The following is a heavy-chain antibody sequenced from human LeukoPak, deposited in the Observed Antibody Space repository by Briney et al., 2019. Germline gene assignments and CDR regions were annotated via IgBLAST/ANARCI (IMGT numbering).Heavy chain of an antibody. V-gene: IGHV4-34*01. Sequence: PSETLSLTCAVYGGSFSGYYWSWIRQPPGKGLEWIGEINHSGSTNYNPSLKSRVTISVDTSKNQFSLRLSSVTAADTAVYYCARGRITMVREPYYFDYWGQGTLVTVSS. J-gene: IGHJ4*02. CDR3: ARGRITMVREPYYFDY. CDR1: GGSFSGYY. D-gene: IGHD3-10*01. CDR2: INHSGST.